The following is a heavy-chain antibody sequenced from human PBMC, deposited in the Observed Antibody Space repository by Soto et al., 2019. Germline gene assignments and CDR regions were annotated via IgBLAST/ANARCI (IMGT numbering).Heavy chain of an antibody. CDR2: ISYDGSNK. CDR1: GFTFSSYA. Sequence: QVQLVESGGGMVQPGRSLRLSCAASGFTFSSYAMHWVRQAPGKGLEWVAVISYDGSNKYYADSVKGRFTISRDNSKNTLYLQMNSLRAEDTAVYYCARVDTAMAVDYWGQGTLVTVSS. CDR3: ARVDTAMAVDY. J-gene: IGHJ4*02. D-gene: IGHD5-18*01. V-gene: IGHV3-30-3*01.